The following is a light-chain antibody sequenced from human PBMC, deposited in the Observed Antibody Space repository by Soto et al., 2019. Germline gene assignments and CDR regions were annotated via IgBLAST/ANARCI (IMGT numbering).Light chain of an antibody. Sequence: QSALTQPASVSGSPGQSITISCTGSSSDVGTYNLVSWYQQHPGKAPKLMIYKGSKRPSGVSDRFSGSKSGTTASLTISGLQAEDEADYYCCSYTGGRTYVFGGGTKLTVL. CDR2: KGS. CDR1: SSDVGTYNL. J-gene: IGLJ3*02. CDR3: CSYTGGRTYV. V-gene: IGLV2-23*01.